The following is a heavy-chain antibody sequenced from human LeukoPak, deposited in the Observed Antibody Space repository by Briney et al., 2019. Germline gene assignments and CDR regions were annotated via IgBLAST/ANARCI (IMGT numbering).Heavy chain of an antibody. J-gene: IGHJ4*02. CDR1: GFTFRGAW. Sequence: PGGSLRLSCTASGFTFRGAWTTWVRQAPGKGLEWVANIREDGTEKNYVDSVKGRFTISRDNAKNSLFLQMSNLRDDDTAIYYCARHVGISFWGQGTLVTVSS. CDR3: ARHVGISF. D-gene: IGHD7-27*01. V-gene: IGHV3-7*01. CDR2: IREDGTEK.